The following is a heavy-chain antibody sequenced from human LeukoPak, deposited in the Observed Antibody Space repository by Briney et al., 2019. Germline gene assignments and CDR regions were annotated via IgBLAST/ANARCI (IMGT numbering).Heavy chain of an antibody. J-gene: IGHJ3*02. CDR1: GGSISSGSYY. D-gene: IGHD3/OR15-3a*01. Sequence: PSQTLSLTCTVSGGSISSGSYYWSWIRQPAGKGLEWIGRIYTSGSTNYNPSLKSRVTISVDTSKNQFSLQLNSVTPEDTAVYYCARAPPSFSHLGWFDAFDIWGQGTMVTVSS. CDR3: ARAPPSFSHLGWFDAFDI. V-gene: IGHV4-61*02. CDR2: IYTSGST.